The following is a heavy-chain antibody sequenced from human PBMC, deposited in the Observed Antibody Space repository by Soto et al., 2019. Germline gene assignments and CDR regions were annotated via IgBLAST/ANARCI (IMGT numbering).Heavy chain of an antibody. Sequence: SETLSLTCTVSGGSVSSGSYYWSWIRQPPGKGLEWIGYIYYTGRTNYNPSLKSRLTISVDTSNKQFSLRLDSVTAADTAVYYCARDPGYSSSPANWFDPWGQGTLVTVSS. CDR3: ARDPGYSSSPANWFDP. V-gene: IGHV4-61*01. D-gene: IGHD5-18*01. J-gene: IGHJ5*02. CDR1: GGSVSSGSYY. CDR2: IYYTGRT.